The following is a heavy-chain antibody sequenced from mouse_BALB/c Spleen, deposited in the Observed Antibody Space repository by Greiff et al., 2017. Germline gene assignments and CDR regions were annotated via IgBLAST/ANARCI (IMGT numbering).Heavy chain of an antibody. CDR3: ARGWTPVDY. CDR2: ISSGGST. V-gene: IGHV5-6-5*01. Sequence: EVQRVESGGGLVKPGGSLKLSCAASGFTFSSYAMSWVRQTPEKRLEWVASISSGGSTYYPDSVKGRFTISRDNARNILYLQMSSLRSEDTAMYYCARGWTPVDYWGQGTTLTVSS. CDR1: GFTFSSYA. J-gene: IGHJ2*01.